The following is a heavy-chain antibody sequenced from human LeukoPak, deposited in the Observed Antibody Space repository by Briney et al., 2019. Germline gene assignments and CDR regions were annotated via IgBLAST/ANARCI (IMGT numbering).Heavy chain of an antibody. CDR3: ARLARFGTVTTFRWFDP. Sequence: SETLSLTCAVYGGSFSGYYWSWIRQPPGKGLEWIGEINHSGSTNYNPSLKSRVTISVDTSKNQFSLKLSSVTAADTAVYYCARLARFGTVTTFRWFDPWGQGTLVTVSS. D-gene: IGHD4-17*01. J-gene: IGHJ5*02. CDR2: INHSGST. V-gene: IGHV4-34*01. CDR1: GGSFSGYY.